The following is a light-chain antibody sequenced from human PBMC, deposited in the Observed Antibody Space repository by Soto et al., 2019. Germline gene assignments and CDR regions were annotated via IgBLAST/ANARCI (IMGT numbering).Light chain of an antibody. CDR1: QSIRTY. V-gene: IGKV1-39*01. Sequence: DIQMTQSPSSLSVSVGDRVNITCRASQSIRTYLNWYQQEPGKPPKVLIYGASSLQSGVPARFSGRGSGTEFTLTISGLQVEDFGNYYCQQSYTTPYTFGQGTKLEI. J-gene: IGKJ2*01. CDR2: GAS. CDR3: QQSYTTPYT.